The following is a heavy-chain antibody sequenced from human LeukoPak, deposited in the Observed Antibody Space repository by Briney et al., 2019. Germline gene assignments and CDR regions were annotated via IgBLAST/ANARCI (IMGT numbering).Heavy chain of an antibody. CDR2: ISGSGGST. D-gene: IGHD2-15*01. CDR1: GFTFSSYA. CDR3: ARYCSGGICYYELNY. J-gene: IGHJ4*02. Sequence: GGSLRLSCAASGFTFSSYAMSWVRQAPGKGVEWVSAISGSGGSTYYADSVKGRFTISRDNSKNTLYLQMNSLRAEDTAVYYCARYCSGGICYYELNYWGQGTLVTVSS. V-gene: IGHV3-23*01.